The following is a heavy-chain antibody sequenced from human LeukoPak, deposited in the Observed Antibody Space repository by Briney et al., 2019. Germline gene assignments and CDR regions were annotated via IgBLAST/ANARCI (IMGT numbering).Heavy chain of an antibody. CDR2: ISYDGSNK. Sequence: GGSLRLSCAASGFTFSIYAMHWVRQAPGKGLEWVAVISYDGSNKYYADSVKGRFTISRDNSKTTLYLQMKSLRAEDTAVYYCARDPGEVVPAANPDYWGQGTLVTVSS. J-gene: IGHJ4*02. V-gene: IGHV3-30-3*01. CDR3: ARDPGEVVPAANPDY. D-gene: IGHD2-2*01. CDR1: GFTFSIYA.